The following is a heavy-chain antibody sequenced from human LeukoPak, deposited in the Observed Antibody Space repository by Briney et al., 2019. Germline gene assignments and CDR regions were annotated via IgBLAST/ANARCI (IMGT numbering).Heavy chain of an antibody. CDR3: AISLIARYCSGGSCYVDY. CDR1: GYTFTGYY. V-gene: IGHV1-2*02. J-gene: IGHJ4*02. Sequence: ASVKVSCKASGYTFTGYYMHWVRQAPGQGLEWMGWINPNSGGTNYAQKFQGRVTMTRDTSISTAYMELSRLRSDDTAVYYCAISLIARYCSGGSCYVDYWGQGTLVTVSS. D-gene: IGHD2-15*01. CDR2: INPNSGGT.